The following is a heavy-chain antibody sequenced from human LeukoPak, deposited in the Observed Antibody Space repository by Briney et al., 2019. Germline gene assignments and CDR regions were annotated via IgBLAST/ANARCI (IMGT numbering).Heavy chain of an antibody. CDR2: IYSSGST. Sequence: MSSETLSLTCTVSGGSIISYYWSWIRQPPGEGLEWIGFIYSSGSTNYNPSLRGRLTISVDTSKNQFSLRLNSVTAADTAVYYCARHFKHVRSGTQHWFDPWGQGTLVTVSS. V-gene: IGHV4-4*09. J-gene: IGHJ5*02. CDR3: ARHFKHVRSGTQHWFDP. CDR1: GGSIISYY. D-gene: IGHD1-14*01.